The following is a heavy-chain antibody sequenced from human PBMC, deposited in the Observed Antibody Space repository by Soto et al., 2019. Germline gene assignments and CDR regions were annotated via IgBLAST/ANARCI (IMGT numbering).Heavy chain of an antibody. Sequence: GESLKISCKGSGYSFTSYWIGWVRQMPGKGLEWMGIIYPGDSDTRYSPSFQGQVTISAAKSISTAYLQWSSLKASDTAMYYCARHLRQLERRYYYYYMDVWGKGTTVTVSS. CDR3: ARHLRQLERRYYYYYMDV. J-gene: IGHJ6*03. V-gene: IGHV5-51*01. CDR1: GYSFTSYW. D-gene: IGHD1-1*01. CDR2: IYPGDSDT.